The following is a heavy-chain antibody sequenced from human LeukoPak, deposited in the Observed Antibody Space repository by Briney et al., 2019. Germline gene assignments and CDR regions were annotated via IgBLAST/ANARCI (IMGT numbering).Heavy chain of an antibody. J-gene: IGHJ4*02. CDR1: GFTFSSYG. Sequence: PGGSLRLSCAASGFTFSSYGMHWVRQAPGKGLEWVAVISYDGSNKYYADSVKGRFTISRDNSKNTLYLQMNSLRAEDTAVYYCAKDKIQLRTLFDYWGQGTLVTVSS. CDR3: AKDKIQLRTLFDY. V-gene: IGHV3-30*18. CDR2: ISYDGSNK. D-gene: IGHD5-18*01.